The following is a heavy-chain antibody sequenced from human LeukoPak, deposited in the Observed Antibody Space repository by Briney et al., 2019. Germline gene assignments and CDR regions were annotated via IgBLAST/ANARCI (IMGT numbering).Heavy chain of an antibody. J-gene: IGHJ4*02. D-gene: IGHD6-13*01. Sequence: GGSLRLSCAASGFPFSNYWMHWVRQAPGKGLVWVSRVNSDGSTTNYADSVKGRFTISRDNAENTLYMRVNSLRPEDTAVYYCARGYYSSSRFDSWGQGTLVTVSS. CDR2: VNSDGSTT. CDR3: ARGYYSSSRFDS. V-gene: IGHV3-74*01. CDR1: GFPFSNYW.